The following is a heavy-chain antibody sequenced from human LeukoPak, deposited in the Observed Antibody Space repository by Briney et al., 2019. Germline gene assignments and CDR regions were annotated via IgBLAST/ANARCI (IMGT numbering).Heavy chain of an antibody. CDR2: ISVSGGVR. J-gene: IGHJ4*02. Sequence: PGGSLRLSCVASGYPFSSYSMSWIRQAPGKGLEWVSYISVSGGVRSYADSVKGRFTISRDDARNSLYLQMNSLKDEDTAVYYCARGRGYFYDQLGYWGQGTLVTVSS. V-gene: IGHV3-48*02. CDR1: GYPFSSYS. D-gene: IGHD2/OR15-2a*01. CDR3: ARGRGYFYDQLGY.